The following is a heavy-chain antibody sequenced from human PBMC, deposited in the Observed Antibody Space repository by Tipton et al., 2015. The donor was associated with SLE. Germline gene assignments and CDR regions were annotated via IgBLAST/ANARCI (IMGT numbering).Heavy chain of an antibody. CDR1: GGSISSYY. CDR3: ARAPGLERSYSYYCYMDV. V-gene: IGHV4-59*12. J-gene: IGHJ6*03. D-gene: IGHD1-1*01. Sequence: TLSLTCTVSGGSISSYYWSWIRQPPGKGLEWIGYIYYSGSTNYNPSLKSRVTISVDTSKNQVSLRLSSVTAADTAVYYCARAPGLERSYSYYCYMDVWGKGTTVTVSS. CDR2: IYYSGST.